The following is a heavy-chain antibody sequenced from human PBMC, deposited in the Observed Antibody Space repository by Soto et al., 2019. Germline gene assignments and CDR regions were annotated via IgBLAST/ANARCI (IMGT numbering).Heavy chain of an antibody. CDR3: ARAVGPFDY. CDR1: GFIFSTYG. D-gene: IGHD1-26*01. V-gene: IGHV3-33*01. CDR2: ICFDGSNK. J-gene: IGHJ4*02. Sequence: SGGSLRLSCAASGFIFSTYGMHWVRQAPGKGLEWVAVICFDGSNKYYADSVKGRFTISRDNSKNTLYLQMNSLRAEDTALYYCARAVGPFDYWGQGTLVTVSS.